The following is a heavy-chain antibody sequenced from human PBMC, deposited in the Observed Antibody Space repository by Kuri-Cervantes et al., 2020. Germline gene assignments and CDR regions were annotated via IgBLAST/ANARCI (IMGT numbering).Heavy chain of an antibody. CDR3: ARGMGRYGSGSYVFDY. J-gene: IGHJ4*02. CDR2: ICSVGGT. Sequence: GGSLRLSCAAPGFTFSSYAMHWVRQAPGKGLEWVSVICSVGGTFYADSVKGRFTISRDNSRNTLYLQMNSLRAQDTAVYYCARGMGRYGSGSYVFDYWGQGTLVTVSS. D-gene: IGHD3-10*01. CDR1: GFTFSSYA. V-gene: IGHV3-53*01.